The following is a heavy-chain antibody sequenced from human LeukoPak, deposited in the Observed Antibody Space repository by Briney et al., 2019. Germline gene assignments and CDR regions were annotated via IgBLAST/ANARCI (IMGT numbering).Heavy chain of an antibody. CDR3: ARRGYNYGILDY. J-gene: IGHJ4*02. V-gene: IGHV4-39*01. Sequence: ETLSLTCTVSGGSISSSSYYWGWIRQPPGKGLEWIGTVYYTGSTYYNPSLKSRVTISVDTSKNQFSLKLSSVTAADTAVYYCARRGYNYGILDYWGQGTLVTVSS. CDR1: GGSISSSSYY. CDR2: VYYTGST. D-gene: IGHD5-18*01.